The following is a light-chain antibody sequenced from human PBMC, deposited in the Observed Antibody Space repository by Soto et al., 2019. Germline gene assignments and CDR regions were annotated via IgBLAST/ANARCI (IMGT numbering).Light chain of an antibody. CDR3: AAWDDSLSGPV. J-gene: IGLJ2*01. CDR1: SSNIGGNY. Sequence: QSVLTQPPSASGTPGQRVTISCSGSSSNIGGNYVYWYQQLPGAAPKLLIYLNDQRPSGVPDRFFGSKSGTSASLAISGLRSEDEAEYYSAAWDDSLSGPVFGGGTKVTVL. V-gene: IGLV1-47*02. CDR2: LND.